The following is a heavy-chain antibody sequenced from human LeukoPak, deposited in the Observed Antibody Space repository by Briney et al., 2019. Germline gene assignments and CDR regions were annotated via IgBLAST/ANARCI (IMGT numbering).Heavy chain of an antibody. J-gene: IGHJ6*02. CDR1: GFTFSNYW. D-gene: IGHD3-9*01. CDR2: IKTDGYDK. CDR3: TTLEGGFDWLDYYYGMDV. V-gene: IGHV3-7*03. Sequence: GGSLRLSCAASGFTFSNYWMGWVRQAPGKGLEWVANIKTDGYDKYYADSVKGRFTISRDNAKNTLYLQMNSLKTEDTAVYYCTTLEGGFDWLDYYYGMDVWGQGTTVTVSS.